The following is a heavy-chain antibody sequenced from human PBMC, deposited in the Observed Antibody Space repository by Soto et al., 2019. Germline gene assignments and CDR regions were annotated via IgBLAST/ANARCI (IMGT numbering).Heavy chain of an antibody. CDR1: GFTFSSYA. V-gene: IGHV3-30-3*01. J-gene: IGHJ4*02. CDR2: ISYDGSNK. CDR3: ARDAGSQYFDY. D-gene: IGHD1-26*01. Sequence: QVQLVESGGGVVQPGRSLRLSCAASGFTFSSYAMHWVRQAPGKGLEWVAVISYDGSNKYYADSVKGRFTISRDNSKNTLYLQMNSLRAEDTAVYYCARDAGSQYFDYWGQGTLVTVSS.